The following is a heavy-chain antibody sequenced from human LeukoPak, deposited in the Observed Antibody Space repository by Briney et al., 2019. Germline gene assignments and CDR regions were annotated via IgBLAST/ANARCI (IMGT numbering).Heavy chain of an antibody. V-gene: IGHV1-2*02. J-gene: IGHJ4*02. CDR1: AYIFTAYY. CDR3: ARERPSITLVRGVVNDFDY. CDR2: INPKSGGT. D-gene: IGHD3-10*01. Sequence: ASAKVSFKASAYIFTAYYMHWVRQAPGQGLEWMGWINPKSGGTHYAQKFQGRVTMTRDTSISTAYMELSRLRSDDTAVYYCARERPSITLVRGVVNDFDYWGQGTLVTVSS.